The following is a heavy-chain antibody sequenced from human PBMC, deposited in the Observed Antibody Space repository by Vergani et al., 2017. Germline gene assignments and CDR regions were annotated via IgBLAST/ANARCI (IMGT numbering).Heavy chain of an antibody. CDR3: ARHTTYTDS. V-gene: IGHV5-51*01. J-gene: IGHJ4*02. D-gene: IGHD1-1*01. CDR1: EYSFGNYW. CDR2: IYPADSAT. Sequence: EVELVQSGPEMRKPGESLKISCKGSEYSFGNYWIGWVRQMPGKGLEWMGIIYPADSATRYSPSFQGQVTISADKSISTAFLQWDSLKASDTALYYFARHTTYTDSGGQGTLVTVSS.